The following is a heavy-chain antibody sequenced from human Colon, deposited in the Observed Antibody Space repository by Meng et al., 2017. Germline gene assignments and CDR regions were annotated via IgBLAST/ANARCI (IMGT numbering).Heavy chain of an antibody. V-gene: IGHV4-31*03. CDR1: GGSIQSGGSH. CDR3: ARDTLYGTDY. CDR2: MSDSGTT. J-gene: IGHJ4*02. Sequence: QVHLHESGPGLVRPSDDLSLVCTVSGGSIQSGGSHWSWVRQHPGKGLEYIGFMSDSGTTDYNPSLRSRVSISEIGSSKNQFSLTLRSVTAADTATYFCARDTLYGTDYWGQGVLVTVSS. D-gene: IGHD4-17*01.